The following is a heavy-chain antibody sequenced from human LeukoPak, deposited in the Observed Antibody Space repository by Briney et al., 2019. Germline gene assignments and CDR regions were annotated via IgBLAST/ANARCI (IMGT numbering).Heavy chain of an antibody. CDR3: ARDIESAPLWELDTSQGAFDI. Sequence: PGGSLRLSCAASGSTFSSYAMSWVRQAPGKGLEWVSAISGSGGSTYYADSVKGRFTISRDNAKNSLYLQMSSLRAEDTAVYFCARDIESAPLWELDTSQGAFDIWGQGTMVTVSS. V-gene: IGHV3-23*01. D-gene: IGHD5-18*01. CDR1: GSTFSSYA. CDR2: ISGSGGST. J-gene: IGHJ3*02.